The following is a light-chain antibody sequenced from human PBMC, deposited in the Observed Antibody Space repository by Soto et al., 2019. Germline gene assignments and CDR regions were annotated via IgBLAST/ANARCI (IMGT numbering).Light chain of an antibody. CDR1: SSDVGAYGY. J-gene: IGLJ2*01. Sequence: QSALTQPRSVSGSPGQAVTISCTGTSSDVGAYGYVSWYQQHPGKAPKLMIYDVIKRPSGVPDRFFGSKSGNTASLTISGLQAEDEADYYCCSYAGRYTLILGGGTKVTVI. CDR2: DVI. CDR3: CSYAGRYTLI. V-gene: IGLV2-11*01.